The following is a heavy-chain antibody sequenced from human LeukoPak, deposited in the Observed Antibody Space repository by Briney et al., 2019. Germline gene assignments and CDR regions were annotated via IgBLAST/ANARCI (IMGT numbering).Heavy chain of an antibody. CDR2: IIPILGIA. CDR3: AREYGDYVGY. V-gene: IGHV1-69*04. J-gene: IGHJ4*02. D-gene: IGHD4-17*01. Sequence: SVKVSCKASGGTFSSYAISWVRQAPGQGLEWMGRIIPILGIANYAQKFQGRVTMTRNTSISTAYMELSSLRSEDTAVYYCAREYGDYVGYWGQGTLVTVSS. CDR1: GGTFSSYA.